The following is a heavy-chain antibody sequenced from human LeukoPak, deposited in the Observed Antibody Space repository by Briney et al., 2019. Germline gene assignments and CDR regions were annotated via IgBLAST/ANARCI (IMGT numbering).Heavy chain of an antibody. CDR2: ISYDGSNK. D-gene: IGHD1-7*01. CDR1: GFTFSSYA. V-gene: IGHV3-30-3*01. J-gene: IGHJ4*02. Sequence: GGSLRLSCAASGFTFSSYAMHWVRQAPGKGLEWVAVISYDGSNKYYADSVKGRFTISRDNSKNTLYLQMNSLRAEDTAVYYCAKVCSGTSPRGCFDYWGQGTLVTVSS. CDR3: AKVCSGTSPRGCFDY.